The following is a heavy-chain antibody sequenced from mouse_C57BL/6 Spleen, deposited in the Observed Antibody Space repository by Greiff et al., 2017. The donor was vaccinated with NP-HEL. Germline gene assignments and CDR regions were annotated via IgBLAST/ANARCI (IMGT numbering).Heavy chain of an antibody. Sequence: QVHVKQSGPGLVQPSQSLSITCTVSGFSLTSYGVHWVRQSPGKGLEWLGVIWSGGSTDYNAAFMSRLSITEDNSKSQVFFIMNSLQADDAAIYYCAKAGSSSWFAYWGQGTLVTVSA. CDR1: GFSLTSYG. J-gene: IGHJ3*01. V-gene: IGHV2-5*01. D-gene: IGHD1-1*01. CDR2: IWSGGST. CDR3: AKAGSSSWFAY.